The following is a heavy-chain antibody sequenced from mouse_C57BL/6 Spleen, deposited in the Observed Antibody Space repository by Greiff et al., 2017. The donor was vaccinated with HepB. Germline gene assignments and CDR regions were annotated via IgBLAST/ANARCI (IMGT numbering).Heavy chain of an antibody. Sequence: EVQLQQSGPGLVKPSQSLSLTCSVTGYSITSGYYWNWIRQFPGNKLEWMGYISYDGSNNYNPSLKNRISITRDTSKNQFFLKLNSVTTEDTATYYCAPLAAGGSMDYWGQGTSVTVSS. J-gene: IGHJ4*01. D-gene: IGHD1-1*02. V-gene: IGHV3-6*01. CDR2: ISYDGSN. CDR3: APLAAGGSMDY. CDR1: GYSITSGYY.